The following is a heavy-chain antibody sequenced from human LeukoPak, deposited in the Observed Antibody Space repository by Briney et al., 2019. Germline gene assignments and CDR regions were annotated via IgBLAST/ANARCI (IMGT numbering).Heavy chain of an antibody. CDR2: ISSSGTTI. V-gene: IGHV3-11*01. Sequence: PGGSLRLSCAVSGFSFSDYYMSWIRQAPGKGLEWVSYISSSGTTIYYADSVEGRFTISRDNAKKSLYLQMNSLRAEDTAVYYCARNRGYGGYDSDYWGQGTLVTVSS. D-gene: IGHD5-12*01. J-gene: IGHJ4*02. CDR3: ARNRGYGGYDSDY. CDR1: GFSFSDYY.